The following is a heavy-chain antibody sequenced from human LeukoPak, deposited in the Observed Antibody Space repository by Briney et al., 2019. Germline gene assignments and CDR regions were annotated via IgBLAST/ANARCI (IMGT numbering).Heavy chain of an antibody. D-gene: IGHD6-6*01. V-gene: IGHV1-2*06. J-gene: IGHJ5*02. CDR3: ARDLRGYSSSTDQYWFDP. Sequence: ASVKVSCKASGYTFTGCYMHWVRQAPGQGLEWMGRINPNSGGTNYAQKFQGRVTMTRDTSISTAYMELSRLRSDDTAVYYCARDLRGYSSSTDQYWFDPWGQGTLVTVSS. CDR1: GYTFTGCY. CDR2: INPNSGGT.